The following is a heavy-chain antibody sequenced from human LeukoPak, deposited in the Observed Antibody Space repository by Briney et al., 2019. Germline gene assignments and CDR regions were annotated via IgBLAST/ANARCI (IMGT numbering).Heavy chain of an antibody. CDR2: ISCSGSTT. CDR3: ARVRSTVTTLDY. D-gene: IGHD4-17*01. J-gene: IGHJ4*02. Sequence: GGSLRLSCAASGFTFSSYEMNWVRQAPGKGLEWVSYISCSGSTTHYADSVKGRFTISRDNAKNSLYLQMNSLRGEGTAVYYCARVRSTVTTLDYWGQGTLVTVSS. CDR1: GFTFSSYE. V-gene: IGHV3-48*03.